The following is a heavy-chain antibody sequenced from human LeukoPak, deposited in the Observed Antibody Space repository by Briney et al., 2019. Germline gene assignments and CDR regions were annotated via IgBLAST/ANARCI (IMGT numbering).Heavy chain of an antibody. CDR3: VRVAVAGNLNNWFDP. Sequence: PGGSLRLSCAASGFTFSNYGMHWVRQAPGKELECVGVSWYDGSNKYYADSVKGRFTISRDNSKNTLYLQMNSMRAEDTAVYYCVRVAVAGNLNNWFDPWGQGTLVTVSS. CDR1: GFTFSNYG. J-gene: IGHJ5*02. V-gene: IGHV3-33*01. CDR2: SWYDGSNK. D-gene: IGHD6-19*01.